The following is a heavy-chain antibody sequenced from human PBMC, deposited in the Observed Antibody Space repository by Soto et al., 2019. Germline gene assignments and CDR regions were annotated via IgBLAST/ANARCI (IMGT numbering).Heavy chain of an antibody. CDR2: TYYRSKWFN. J-gene: IGHJ4*02. V-gene: IGHV6-1*01. CDR3: PRTLRGHGVKYIHY. CDR1: GDSVSSNSAA. Sequence: SQTLSLTCAISGDSVSSNSAAWNWVRQSPSRGLEWLGRTYYRSKWFNDHAISVKSRIAINPDTSKNHFSLQLNSVTPDDTAVYSCPRTLRGHGVKYIHYWRQGALDKASS. D-gene: IGHD3-10*01.